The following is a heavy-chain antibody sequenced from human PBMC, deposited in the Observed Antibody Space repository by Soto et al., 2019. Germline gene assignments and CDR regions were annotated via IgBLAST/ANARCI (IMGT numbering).Heavy chain of an antibody. CDR1: GFSLSTSGVG. Sequence: QITLKESGPTLVKPTQTLTLTCTFSGFSLSTSGVGVGWIRQPPGKPLEGLALIYWDEDKRYSPSLKSRLTITKDTSKNQMVLTMTNMDPVDKATYYCAHRAQNADFWSGYYNNNWFDPWGQGTLVTVSS. V-gene: IGHV2-5*02. D-gene: IGHD3-3*01. CDR2: IYWDEDK. J-gene: IGHJ5*02. CDR3: AHRAQNADFWSGYYNNNWFDP.